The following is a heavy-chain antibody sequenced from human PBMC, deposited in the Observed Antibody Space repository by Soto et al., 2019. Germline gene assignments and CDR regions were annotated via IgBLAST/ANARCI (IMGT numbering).Heavy chain of an antibody. Sequence: QITLKESGPTLVKPTQSLTLTCTVSGFSLSGDGVGVGWIRQPPGKALEWLALIYWDDDQRYSPSLKTRLTIPKETSKNQVVLTMTNMDPVDTATYYCAHAFGGTSWPNDAFDIWGQGTVVTVSS. CDR1: GFSLSGDGVG. CDR2: IYWDDDQ. D-gene: IGHD3-3*02. J-gene: IGHJ3*02. V-gene: IGHV2-5*02. CDR3: AHAFGGTSWPNDAFDI.